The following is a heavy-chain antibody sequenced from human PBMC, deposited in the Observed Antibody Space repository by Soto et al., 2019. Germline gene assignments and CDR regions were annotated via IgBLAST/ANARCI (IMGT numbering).Heavy chain of an antibody. Sequence: SETLSLTCTVSGGSISSSSYYWGWIRQPPGKGLEWIGSIYYSGSTYYNPSLKSRVTISVDTSKNQFSLKLSSVTAADTAVYYCARKAGLTHEDILTGYYFVEGYYMDVWGKGTTVTVSS. J-gene: IGHJ6*03. CDR3: ARKAGLTHEDILTGYYFVEGYYMDV. CDR1: GGSISSSSYY. V-gene: IGHV4-39*01. D-gene: IGHD3-9*01. CDR2: IYYSGST.